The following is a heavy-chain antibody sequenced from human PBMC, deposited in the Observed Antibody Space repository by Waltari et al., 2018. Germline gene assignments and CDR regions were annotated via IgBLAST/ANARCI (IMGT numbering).Heavy chain of an antibody. V-gene: IGHV4-59*08. J-gene: IGHJ4*02. Sequence: QVLLQESGPGLVRPSETLSLTCTVSRASISSFYWAWIRHSPGRGLDWIGSISDNGSTNYNPSLKSRVSISVDTSNNQVSLRLSSVTAADTAIYYCARLRGSTVRVYYFDHWGQGTLVTVSS. CDR2: ISDNGST. D-gene: IGHD1-26*01. CDR3: ARLRGSTVRVYYFDH. CDR1: RASISSFY.